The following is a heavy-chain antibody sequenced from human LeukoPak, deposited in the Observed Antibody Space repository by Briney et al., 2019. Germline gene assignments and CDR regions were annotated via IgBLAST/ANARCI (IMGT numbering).Heavy chain of an antibody. D-gene: IGHD3-3*01. J-gene: IGHJ4*02. Sequence: GGSLRLSCAASGFTFSSHAMSWVRHAPGQGLVWVSRIKGDGISTNYADSVKGRFTISRDIAKNTLYLQMNSLRAEDTGVYYCAKDHYWSIDYWGRGTLVTVSS. CDR1: GFTFSSHA. CDR3: AKDHYWSIDY. V-gene: IGHV3-74*01. CDR2: IKGDGIST.